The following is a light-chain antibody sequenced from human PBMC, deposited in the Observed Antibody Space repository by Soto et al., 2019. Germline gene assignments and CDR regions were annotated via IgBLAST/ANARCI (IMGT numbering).Light chain of an antibody. J-gene: IGKJ3*01. CDR2: AAS. CDR1: QGISNY. V-gene: IGKV1-27*01. Sequence: DIQMTQSPSSLSASVGDRVTITCRASQGISNYIAWYQQKPGKAPKLLIYAASTLQSGVPSRFSVSGSWTDFTFAITALQPEAVATSSCETDNSVPFFGPGTKVDI. CDR3: ETDNSVPF.